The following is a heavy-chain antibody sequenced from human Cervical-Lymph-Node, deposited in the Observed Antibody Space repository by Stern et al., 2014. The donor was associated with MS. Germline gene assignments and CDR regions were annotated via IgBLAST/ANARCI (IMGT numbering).Heavy chain of an antibody. CDR3: SRDRAAAIDY. Sequence: VQLVESGGGLVKPGRSLTLSCRGSGFTFGDYGLSWFRQAPGQGLEWIGFIRGKAYGATTIYADSLEGRFKISRDDSKSVTHLQMNNLKIEDSAVYYCSRDRAAAIDYWGQGALVTVSA. V-gene: IGHV3-49*05. CDR1: GFTFGDYG. CDR2: IRGKAYGATT. D-gene: IGHD2-2*01. J-gene: IGHJ4*02.